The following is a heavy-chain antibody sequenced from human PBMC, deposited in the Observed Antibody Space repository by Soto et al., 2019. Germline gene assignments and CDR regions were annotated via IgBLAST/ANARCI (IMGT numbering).Heavy chain of an antibody. J-gene: IGHJ5*02. CDR3: AKDWDGGWFDP. V-gene: IGHV3-23*01. D-gene: IGHD1-26*01. CDR1: GFTFSSYA. CDR2: ITGSGSST. Sequence: GGSLRLSCAASGFTFSSYAMSWVRQAPGKGLEWVSSITGSGSSTFYADSAKGRFSISRDNSKNTLYLQMNSLRAEDTAVYYCAKDWDGGWFDPWGQGTLVTVSS.